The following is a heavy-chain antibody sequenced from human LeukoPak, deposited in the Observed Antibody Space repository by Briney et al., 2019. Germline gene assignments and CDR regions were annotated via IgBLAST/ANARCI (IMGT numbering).Heavy chain of an antibody. D-gene: IGHD3-3*02. J-gene: IGHJ5*02. CDR3: ARRISSNGFSWFDA. CDR1: GYSFTSNW. Sequence: GESLKISCRGSGYSFTSNWIGWVRQMPGKGLEWMGIIYPGNSQTTYRPSFQGQVSISVDRSINTAFLQWNSLQASDSALYYCARRISSNGFSWFDAWGQGTLVTVSS. CDR2: IYPGNSQT. V-gene: IGHV5-51*01.